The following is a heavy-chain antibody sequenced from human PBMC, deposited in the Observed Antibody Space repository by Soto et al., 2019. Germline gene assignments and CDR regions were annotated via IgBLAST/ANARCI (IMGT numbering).Heavy chain of an antibody. V-gene: IGHV3-21*01. CDR2: ISSSSSYI. Sequence: EVQLVESGGGLVKPGGSLRLSCAASGFTFSSYSMNWVRQAPGKGLEWVSSISSSSSYIYYADSVKGRFTISRDNAKNSLYLQMISLRAEDTAVYYCASSRDGSGSYWTGGYYYYGMDVCGQGTTETVSS. J-gene: IGHJ6*02. CDR1: GFTFSSYS. D-gene: IGHD3-10*01. CDR3: ASSRDGSGSYWTGGYYYYGMDV.